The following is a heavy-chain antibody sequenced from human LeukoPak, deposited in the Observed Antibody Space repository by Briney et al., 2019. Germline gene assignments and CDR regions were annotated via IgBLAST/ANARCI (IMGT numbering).Heavy chain of an antibody. J-gene: IGHJ1*01. CDR1: GFTFSNHL. Sequence: GGSLRLSCVASGFTFSNHLMNWVRQAPGKGLEWVANIKRDGSEKYYVDSVKGRFTISRDNAKNSLYLQMNSLRAEDSAVYYCVKLSEHWGQGTLVTVSS. D-gene: IGHD1-26*01. CDR3: VKLSEH. CDR2: IKRDGSEK. V-gene: IGHV3-7*01.